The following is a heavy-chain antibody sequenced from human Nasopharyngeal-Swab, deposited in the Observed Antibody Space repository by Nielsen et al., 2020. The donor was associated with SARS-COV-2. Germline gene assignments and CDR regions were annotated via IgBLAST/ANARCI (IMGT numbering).Heavy chain of an antibody. J-gene: IGHJ4*02. CDR3: ARDSVSGYGHGY. Sequence: VRQAPGKGLEWVSVIYSGGSTYYADSAKGRFTISRDNSKNTLYLQMNSLRAEDTAVYYCARDSVSGYGHGYWGQGTLVTVSS. CDR2: IYSGGST. D-gene: IGHD5-12*01. V-gene: IGHV3-53*01.